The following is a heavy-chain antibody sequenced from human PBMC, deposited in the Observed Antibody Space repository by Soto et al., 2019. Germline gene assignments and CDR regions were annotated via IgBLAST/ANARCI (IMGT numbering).Heavy chain of an antibody. CDR3: ALDKGPGSSSGRDY. J-gene: IGHJ4*02. V-gene: IGHV3-9*01. D-gene: IGHD6-6*01. Sequence: GGSLRLSCAASGFTFDDYAMHWVRQAPGKGLEWVSGISWNSGSIGYADSVKGRFTISRDNAKNSLYLQMNSLRAEDTALYYCALDKGPGSSSGRDYWAQGTLVPVSS. CDR2: ISWNSGSI. CDR1: GFTFDDYA.